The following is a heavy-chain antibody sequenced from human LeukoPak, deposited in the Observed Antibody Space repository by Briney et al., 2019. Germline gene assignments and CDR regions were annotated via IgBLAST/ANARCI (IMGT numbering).Heavy chain of an antibody. CDR3: ARGGYYYDSSGYSPADECFDY. CDR2: INPSGGST. CDR1: GYTFTSYY. D-gene: IGHD3-22*01. V-gene: IGHV1-46*01. Sequence: ASVKVSCKASGYTFTSYYMHWVRQAPGQGLEWMGIINPSGGSTSYAQKFQGRVTMTRDTSTSTVYIELSSLRLEDTAVYYCARGGYYYDSSGYSPADECFDYWGQGTLVTVSS. J-gene: IGHJ4*02.